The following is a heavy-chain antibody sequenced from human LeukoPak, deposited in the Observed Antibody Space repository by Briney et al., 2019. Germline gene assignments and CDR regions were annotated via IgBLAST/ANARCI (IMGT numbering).Heavy chain of an antibody. CDR3: ARDKYYYDSSGYYGTNGGFDY. D-gene: IGHD3-22*01. V-gene: IGHV3-7*01. CDR1: GFTFSSYW. J-gene: IGHJ4*02. Sequence: GGSLTLSCPASGFTFSSYWMSWVRQAPGKGLEWVANIKQGGSEKYYVDSVKGRFTISRDNAKNSLYLQMNSLRAEDTAVYYCARDKYYYDSSGYYGTNGGFDYWGQGTLVTVSS. CDR2: IKQGGSEK.